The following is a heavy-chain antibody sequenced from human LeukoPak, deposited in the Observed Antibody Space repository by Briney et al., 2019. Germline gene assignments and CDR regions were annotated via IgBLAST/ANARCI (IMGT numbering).Heavy chain of an antibody. Sequence: ASVKVSCKASGYTFTRYYMHWVRQAPGQGLEWMGIINPSGGNTNYAQKFQGRVTMTRDMSTSTVYMELSSLRSDDTAVYYCARGGTYYYDSSVDYWGQGTLVTVSS. CDR3: ARGGTYYYDSSVDY. CDR1: GYTFTRYY. D-gene: IGHD3-22*01. CDR2: INPSGGNT. J-gene: IGHJ4*02. V-gene: IGHV1-46*01.